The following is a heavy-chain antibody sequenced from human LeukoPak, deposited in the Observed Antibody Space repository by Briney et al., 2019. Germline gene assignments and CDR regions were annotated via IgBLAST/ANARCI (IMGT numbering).Heavy chain of an antibody. J-gene: IGHJ3*02. CDR1: GYTFTSYG. V-gene: IGHV1-18*01. CDR3: ALVAEYQLLRGSHDAFDI. CDR2: ISAYNGNT. Sequence: ASVKVSCKASGYTFTSYGISWVRQAPGQGLEWMGWISAYNGNTNYAQKLQGRVTMTTDTSTSTAYMELRSLRSDDTAVYYCALVAEYQLLRGSHDAFDIWGQGTMVTVSS. D-gene: IGHD2-2*01.